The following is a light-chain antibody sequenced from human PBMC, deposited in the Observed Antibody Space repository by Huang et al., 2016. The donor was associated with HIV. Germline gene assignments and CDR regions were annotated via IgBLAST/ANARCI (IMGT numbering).Light chain of an antibody. J-gene: IGKJ1*01. Sequence: EIVMTQSPATLSVSPGERATRSCRASQTVNSNLAWYQHKPGQAPRLLIYGASTRATGVPGRFSGSGSGTKFTLTISSLQSEDLAVYYCQQYNNCLAFGQGTKVEIK. CDR3: QQYNNCLA. V-gene: IGKV3-15*01. CDR1: QTVNSN. CDR2: GAS.